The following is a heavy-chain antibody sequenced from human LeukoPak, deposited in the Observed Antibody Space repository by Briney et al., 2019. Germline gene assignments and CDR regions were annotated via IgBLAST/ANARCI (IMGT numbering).Heavy chain of an antibody. Sequence: PGGSLRLSCAASGLTFSSYAMSWVRQAPGKGLEWVSAISGSGGSTYYADSVKGRFTISRDNSKNTLYLQMNSLRAEDTAVYYCAKDYGDYGDPFDYWGQGTLVTVSS. CDR1: GLTFSSYA. V-gene: IGHV3-23*01. CDR2: ISGSGGST. D-gene: IGHD4-17*01. J-gene: IGHJ4*02. CDR3: AKDYGDYGDPFDY.